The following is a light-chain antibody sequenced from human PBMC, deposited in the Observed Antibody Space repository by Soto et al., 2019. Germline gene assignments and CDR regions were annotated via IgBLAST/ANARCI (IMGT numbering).Light chain of an antibody. CDR2: DAS. Sequence: AIQVPHSPSSLSASVGDRVTITCRASQGIGSYLAWYQQKPGKAPKLLIYDASSLESGVPSRFSGSGSGTDFTLTISSLEPEDFAVYYCQQRSNWITFGQGARLEIK. V-gene: IGKV1-13*02. J-gene: IGKJ5*01. CDR3: QQRSNWIT. CDR1: QGIGSY.